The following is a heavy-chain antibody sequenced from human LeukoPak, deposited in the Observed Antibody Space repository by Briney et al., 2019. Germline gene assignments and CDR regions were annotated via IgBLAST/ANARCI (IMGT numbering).Heavy chain of an antibody. V-gene: IGHV3-21*01. CDR3: ARVTTVVTPGFYDY. CDR2: ISSSSSYI. D-gene: IGHD4-23*01. J-gene: IGHJ4*02. Sequence: GSLRLSCAASGFTFSSYSMNWVRQAPGKGLEWVSSISSSSSYIYYADSVKGRFTISRDNAKNSLYLQMNSLRAEDTAVYYCARVTTVVTPGFYDYWGQGTPVTVSS. CDR1: GFTFSSYS.